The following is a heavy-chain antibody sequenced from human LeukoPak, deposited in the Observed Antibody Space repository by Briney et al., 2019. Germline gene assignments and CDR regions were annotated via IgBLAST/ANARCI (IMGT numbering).Heavy chain of an antibody. D-gene: IGHD6-13*01. CDR3: ARDLSDSSSWFNHGFDP. CDR2: ISAYNGNT. J-gene: IGHJ5*02. V-gene: IGHV1-18*01. CDR1: GYTFTSYG. Sequence: ASVKVSCRASGYTFTSYGISWVRQAPRQGLEWMGWISAYNGNTNYAQKLQGRVTMTTDTSTSTAYMELRSLRSDDTAVYYCARDLSDSSSWFNHGFDPWGQGTLVTVSS.